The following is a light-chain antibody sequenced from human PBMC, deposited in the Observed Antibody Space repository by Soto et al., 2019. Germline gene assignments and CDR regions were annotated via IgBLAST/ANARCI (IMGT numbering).Light chain of an antibody. CDR1: SSDSGSYNL. CDR2: EVS. Sequence: QSALTQPASVSGSPGQSITISCTGTSSDSGSYNLVSWYQQHPGKAPKLIIYEVSKRPSGVSDRFSGSKSGTTASLTVSGLQAEDEADYYCSCARGNTHVLFGGGTKVTVL. J-gene: IGLJ2*01. V-gene: IGLV2-23*02. CDR3: CSCARGNTHVL.